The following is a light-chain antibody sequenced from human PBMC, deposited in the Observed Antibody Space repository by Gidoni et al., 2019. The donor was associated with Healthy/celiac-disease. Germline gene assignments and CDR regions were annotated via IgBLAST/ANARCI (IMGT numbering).Light chain of an antibody. V-gene: IGLV2-14*01. CDR3: SSYTSSSTPLV. J-gene: IGLJ1*01. Sequence: QSALTQPALVSGSPGQSTTISGTGTSSDVGGYNYVPWYQQHPGKAPKLMIYEVSNRPSGVSNRFSGSKSGNTASLTISGLQAEDEADYYCSSYTSSSTPLVFGTGTKVTVL. CDR1: SSDVGGYNY. CDR2: EVS.